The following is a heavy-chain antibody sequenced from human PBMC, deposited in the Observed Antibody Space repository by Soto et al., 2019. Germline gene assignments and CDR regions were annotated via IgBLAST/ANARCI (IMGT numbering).Heavy chain of an antibody. CDR2: VNTNTGNT. Sequence: EASVKVSCKTSGYTFTEFDINWVRQAPGQGLEWMGWVNTNTGNTGYAQKFQGRVTMTRDTSISTAYMELRRLRSEDTAVYYCARVVRFFGGHAGYWGQGALVTVSS. D-gene: IGHD3-3*01. CDR3: ARVVRFFGGHAGY. V-gene: IGHV1-8*01. J-gene: IGHJ4*02. CDR1: GYTFTEFD.